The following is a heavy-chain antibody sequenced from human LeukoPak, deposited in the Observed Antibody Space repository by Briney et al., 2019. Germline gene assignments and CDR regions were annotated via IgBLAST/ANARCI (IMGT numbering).Heavy chain of an antibody. D-gene: IGHD3-22*01. Sequence: ASVKVSCKASGGTFSSYTISWVRQAPGQGLEWMGGIIPIFGTANYAQKFQGRVTITADESTSTAYMELSSLRSEDTAVYYCARDSSYYYDSSGYYTLDYWGQGTLVTVSS. J-gene: IGHJ4*02. CDR3: ARDSSYYYDSSGYYTLDY. V-gene: IGHV1-69*13. CDR2: IIPIFGTA. CDR1: GGTFSSYT.